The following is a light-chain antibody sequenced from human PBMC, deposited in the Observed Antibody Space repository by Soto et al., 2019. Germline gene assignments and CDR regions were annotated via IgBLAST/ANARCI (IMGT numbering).Light chain of an antibody. CDR2: GAS. CDR3: QQLSNWAQT. CDR1: QSVSSSY. V-gene: IGKV3D-20*02. J-gene: IGKJ1*01. Sequence: EIVFTQARGTLSLSPGERATLSCRASQSVSSSYLAWYHQKPGLAPRPLISGASTRATGIPARFSGSGSGTDFTLTISSLEPEDFAGYCCQQLSNWAQTFWQATKVDTK.